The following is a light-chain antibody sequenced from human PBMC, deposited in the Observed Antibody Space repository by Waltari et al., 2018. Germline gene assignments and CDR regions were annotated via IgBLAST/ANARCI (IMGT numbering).Light chain of an antibody. CDR1: RSNIGSNY. V-gene: IGLV1-47*01. CDR3: ASWDFSLTVWV. Sequence: QSVLTQPPSASGTPGQKVTISCSGGRSNIGSNYVNWYQHFPGSAPKLLFYRDNQRRSGVPARFSVSKSGTSASLAITDLRPEDEADYYCASWDFSLTVWVFGGGSRLTVL. CDR2: RDN. J-gene: IGLJ3*02.